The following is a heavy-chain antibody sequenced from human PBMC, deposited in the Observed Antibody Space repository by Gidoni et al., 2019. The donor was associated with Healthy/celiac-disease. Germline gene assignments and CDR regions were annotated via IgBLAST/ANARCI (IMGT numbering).Heavy chain of an antibody. CDR3: ARGRAAGIRWLDP. J-gene: IGHJ5*02. CDR1: GDSVSRNSAA. Sequence: QVQLQQSGPGLVKTSQTLSLTCAISGDSVSRNSAAWNWIRQSPSRGLEWLGRTYYRSKWYNDYALSVKSLITINPDTSKNQFSLQLNSVTPEDTAVYYCARGRAAGIRWLDPWGQGTLVTVSS. V-gene: IGHV6-1*01. D-gene: IGHD6-13*01. CDR2: TYYRSKWYN.